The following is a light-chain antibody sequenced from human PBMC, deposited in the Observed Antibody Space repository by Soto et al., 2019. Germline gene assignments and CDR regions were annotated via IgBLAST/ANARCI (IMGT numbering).Light chain of an antibody. Sequence: DIQMTQSPSSLSASLGDRVTITCRASQGISNYLAWYQQKPGKVPKLLIYAASTLQSGVPSRFSGSGSGTYFTLTISSLQPEDVATYYRQKYNSAPRTFGPGTKVDIK. CDR1: QGISNY. CDR3: QKYNSAPRT. V-gene: IGKV1-27*01. CDR2: AAS. J-gene: IGKJ3*01.